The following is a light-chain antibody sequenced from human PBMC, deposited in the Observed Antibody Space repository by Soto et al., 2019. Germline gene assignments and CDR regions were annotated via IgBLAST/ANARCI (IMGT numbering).Light chain of an antibody. CDR3: QSYDSSPSGYV. V-gene: IGLV1-40*01. CDR1: SSNIGAGYD. J-gene: IGLJ1*01. CDR2: GDS. Sequence: QSVLTQPPSVSGAPGQRVTISCTGSSSNIGAGYDVHWYQQLPGTAPKLLIYGDSNRPSGVPDRFSGSNSGTSASLAITGLQAEDEADYYCQSYDSSPSGYVFGTGTKVTVL.